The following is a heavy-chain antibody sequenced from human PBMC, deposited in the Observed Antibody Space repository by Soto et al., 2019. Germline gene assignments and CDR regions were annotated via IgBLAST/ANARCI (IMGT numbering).Heavy chain of an antibody. D-gene: IGHD6-19*01. CDR3: ARDAEGIAVAGTLMDV. Sequence: QVQLVQSGAEVKKPGASVKVSCKASGYTFTSYYMHWVRQAPGQGLEWMGIINPSGGSTSYAQKFQGRVTMTRDTSTSTVYMELSSLRSEDTAVYYCARDAEGIAVAGTLMDVWGQGTTVTVSS. CDR2: INPSGGST. CDR1: GYTFTSYY. J-gene: IGHJ6*02. V-gene: IGHV1-46*01.